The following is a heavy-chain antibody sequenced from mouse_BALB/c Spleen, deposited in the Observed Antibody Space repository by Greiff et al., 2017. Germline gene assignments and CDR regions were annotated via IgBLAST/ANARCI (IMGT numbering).Heavy chain of an antibody. V-gene: IGHV1S137*01. J-gene: IGHJ2*01. CDR1: GYTFTDYA. CDR3: ARGGGSSYHYFDY. CDR2: ISTYYGDA. Sequence: VQLQQSGAELVRPGVSVKISCKGSGYTFTDYAMHWVKQSHAKSLEWIGVISTYYGDASYNQKFKGKATMTVDKSSSTAYMELARLTSEDSAIYYCARGGGSSYHYFDYWGQGTTLTVSS. D-gene: IGHD1-1*01.